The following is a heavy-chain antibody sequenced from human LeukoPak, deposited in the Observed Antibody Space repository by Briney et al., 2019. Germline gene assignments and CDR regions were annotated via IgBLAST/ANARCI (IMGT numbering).Heavy chain of an antibody. Sequence: GGSLRLSCAASGFTVSSNYMSWVRQAPGKGLEWVSAIYRGGSTYYADSVKGRFTISRDNSKNTLYLQMNSLRAEDTALYYCARDLRRWLQLPDWYFGLWGRGTLVTVSS. J-gene: IGHJ2*01. D-gene: IGHD5-24*01. CDR1: GFTVSSNY. CDR2: IYRGGST. CDR3: ARDLRRWLQLPDWYFGL. V-gene: IGHV3-53*01.